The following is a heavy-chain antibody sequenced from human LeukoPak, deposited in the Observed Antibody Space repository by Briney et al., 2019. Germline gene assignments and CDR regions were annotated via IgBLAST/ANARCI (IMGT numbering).Heavy chain of an antibody. V-gene: IGHV4-59*05. CDR1: GGSISSYY. CDR3: ARLNGDFTFDY. J-gene: IGHJ4*02. CDR2: IYYSGST. D-gene: IGHD4-17*01. Sequence: SETLSLTCTVSGGSISSYYWSWIRQPPGKGLEWIGSIYYSGSTYYNSSLRSRVTISVDTSNNQFSLNLRSVTAADTAVYYCARLNGDFTFDYWGQGTLVTVSS.